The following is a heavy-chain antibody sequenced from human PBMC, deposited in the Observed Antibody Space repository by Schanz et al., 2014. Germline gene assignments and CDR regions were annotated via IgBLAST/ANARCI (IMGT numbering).Heavy chain of an antibody. CDR2: VSRSTPDI. J-gene: IGHJ4*02. CDR1: GFVFGDYY. V-gene: IGHV3-11*06. D-gene: IGHD3-3*01. Sequence: VHLLESGGGLVQPGGSLRLSCAASGFVFGDYYMTWICQAPGKGLEWVSYVSRSTPDIYYADSVKGRFTMSRDNAKNSVFLQMNSLRAEDTAVYYCVRDSFFAFDYWGQGTLVTVSS. CDR3: VRDSFFAFDY.